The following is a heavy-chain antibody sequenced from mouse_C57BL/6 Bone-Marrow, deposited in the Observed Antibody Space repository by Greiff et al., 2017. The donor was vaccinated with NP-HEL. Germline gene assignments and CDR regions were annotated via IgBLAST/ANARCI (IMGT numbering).Heavy chain of an antibody. J-gene: IGHJ1*03. V-gene: IGHV1-47*01. CDR3: ARSIYDDYYLYFDV. D-gene: IGHD2-3*01. CDR1: GYTFTTYP. CDR2: FHPYNDDT. Sequence: VQGVESGAELVKPGASVKMSCKASGYTFTTYPIEWMKQTHGKSLEWIGNFHPYNDDTKYNEKFKGKATLTVEKSSRTVYLELSRLTSDDSAVYYCARSIYDDYYLYFDVWGTGTTVSVSS.